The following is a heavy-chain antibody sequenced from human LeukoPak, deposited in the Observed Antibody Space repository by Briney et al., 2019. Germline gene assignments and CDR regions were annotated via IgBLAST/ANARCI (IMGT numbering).Heavy chain of an antibody. D-gene: IGHD4-17*01. CDR3: AKEGVPEYGDYLDY. J-gene: IGHJ4*02. V-gene: IGHV3-30*18. CDR2: ISYDGSNK. CDR1: GFTFSSYG. Sequence: GGSLRLSCAASGFTFSSYGMHWVRQAPGKGLEWVAVISYDGSNKYYADSVKGRFTISRDNSKNTLYMQMNSLRAEDTAVYYCAKEGVPEYGDYLDYWGQGTLVTVSS.